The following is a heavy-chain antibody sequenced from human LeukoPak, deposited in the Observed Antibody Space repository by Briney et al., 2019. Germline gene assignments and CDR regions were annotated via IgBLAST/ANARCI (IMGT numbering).Heavy chain of an antibody. J-gene: IGHJ4*02. CDR3: ARDRVRGSSNPYFDY. CDR1: GGSVSSGSYY. CDR2: IYYSGST. V-gene: IGHV4-61*01. D-gene: IGHD1-26*01. Sequence: SETLSLTCTASGGSVSSGSYYWSCIRQPPGTGLEWIAYIYYSGSTNYNPSLKSRVTISIDTSKNQFSLKLSSVTAADTAVYYCARDRVRGSSNPYFDYWGQGTLVTVSS.